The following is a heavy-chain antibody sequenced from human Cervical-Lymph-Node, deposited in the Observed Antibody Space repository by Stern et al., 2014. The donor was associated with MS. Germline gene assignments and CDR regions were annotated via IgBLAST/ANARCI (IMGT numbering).Heavy chain of an antibody. Sequence: ELQLLESGGGLVQPGGSLRLSCAASGFTFNSYAMNWVRQAPGKGLEWVSAISGRGSGTYNAGSVKVRFPISRDHSKNTLYLQMNSLRAEDTAVYYCAKLVQSDSYYDSSGYYRKNYFDYWGQGTLVTVSS. J-gene: IGHJ4*02. CDR1: GFTFNSYA. CDR3: AKLVQSDSYYDSSGYYRKNYFDY. CDR2: ISGRGSGT. D-gene: IGHD3-22*01. V-gene: IGHV3-23*01.